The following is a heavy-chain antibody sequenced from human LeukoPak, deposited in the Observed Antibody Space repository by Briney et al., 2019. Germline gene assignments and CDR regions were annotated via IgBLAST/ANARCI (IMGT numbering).Heavy chain of an antibody. CDR3: AADWWFAPRSYYYYYGMDV. J-gene: IGHJ6*02. D-gene: IGHD2-15*01. V-gene: IGHV1-58*02. CDR1: GFTFTSSA. Sequence: ASVKVSCKASGFTFTSSAMQWVRQARGQRLEWIGWIVVGSGNTNYAQKFQERVTITRDMSTSTAYMELSSLRSEDTAVYDCAADWWFAPRSYYYYYGMDVWGQGTTVTVSS. CDR2: IVVGSGNT.